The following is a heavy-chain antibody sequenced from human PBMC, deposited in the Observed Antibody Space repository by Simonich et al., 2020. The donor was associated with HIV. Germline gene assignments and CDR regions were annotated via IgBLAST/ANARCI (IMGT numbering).Heavy chain of an antibody. CDR2: INHSGST. CDR1: GGSFIGYY. J-gene: IGHJ4*02. V-gene: IGHV4-34*01. Sequence: QVQLQQWGAGLLKPSETLSLTCAVYGGSFIGYYWSWIRQPPGKGLELIGEINHSGSTNYNPSLKSRVTISVDTSKNQFSLKLSSVTAADTAVYYCARGFYQRLYYFDYWGQGTLVTVSS. CDR3: ARGFYQRLYYFDY. D-gene: IGHD2-2*01.